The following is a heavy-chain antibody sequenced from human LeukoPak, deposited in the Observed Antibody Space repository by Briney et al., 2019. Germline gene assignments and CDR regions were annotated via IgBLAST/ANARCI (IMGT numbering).Heavy chain of an antibody. J-gene: IGHJ4*02. V-gene: IGHV3-30*02. CDR3: ARDDI. CDR2: IRSDGTKR. CDR1: GFTLSSYG. Sequence: PGGSLRLSCAASGFTLSSYGMHSVRQAPGKGLEWVTFIRSDGTKRYYADSVKGRFTISRDNSENTLYLQMNSLSSDDSGVYYCARDDIWGQGTLVTVSS.